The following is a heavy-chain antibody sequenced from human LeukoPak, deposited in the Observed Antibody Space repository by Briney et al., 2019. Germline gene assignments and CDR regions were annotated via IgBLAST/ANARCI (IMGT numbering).Heavy chain of an antibody. D-gene: IGHD3-10*01. CDR2: IIPIFGTA. V-gene: IGHV1-69*05. J-gene: IGHJ2*01. CDR3: ARGGVEVLLWFGASNWYFDL. Sequence: SVKASCKASGGTFSSYAISWVRQAPGQGLEWMGGIIPIFGTANYAQKFQGRVTITTDESTSTAYMELSSLRSEDTAVYYCARGGVEVLLWFGASNWYFDLWGRGTLISVSS. CDR1: GGTFSSYA.